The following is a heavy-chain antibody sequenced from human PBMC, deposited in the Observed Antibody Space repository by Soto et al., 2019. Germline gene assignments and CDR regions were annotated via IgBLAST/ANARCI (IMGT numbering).Heavy chain of an antibody. CDR3: ASPGASNYSPFYYYYGMDV. D-gene: IGHD4-4*01. J-gene: IGHJ6*02. Sequence: SETLSLTCAVYGGSFSGYYWSWIRQPPGKGLEWIGEINHSGSTYYNPSLKSRVTISVDTSKNQFSLKLSSVTAADTAVYYCASPGASNYSPFYYYYGMDVWGQGTTVTVSS. CDR2: INHSGST. V-gene: IGHV4-34*01. CDR1: GGSFSGYY.